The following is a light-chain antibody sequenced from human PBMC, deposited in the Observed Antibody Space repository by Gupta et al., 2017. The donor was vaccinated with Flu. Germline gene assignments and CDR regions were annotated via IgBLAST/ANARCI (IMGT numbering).Light chain of an antibody. V-gene: IGKV3-11*01. J-gene: IGKJ4*01. CDR3: QQRSNWPPLT. CDR1: QCVSSY. Sequence: EIVFRQYPASLSLSPGETATLSCRASQCVSSYFAWYQKKPGHAPRSLIYDASNKATAIPARLSGSGAATDFTLTTSSIVTEDVAGYYCQQRSNWPPLTFGGGTKVEIK. CDR2: DAS.